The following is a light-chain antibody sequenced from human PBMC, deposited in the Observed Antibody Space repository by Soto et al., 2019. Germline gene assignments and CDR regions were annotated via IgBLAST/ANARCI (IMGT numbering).Light chain of an antibody. J-gene: IGKJ4*02. CDR1: LNIGDY. V-gene: IGKV1-39*01. CDR3: RQTFSTQIS. Sequence: DIEMTQSPSSLSASAGDKVTITCRASLNIGDYLSWYQQRPGKAPKLLIYSSSILHSAASSRFSGGGSGTDFTLTISGLPPDDFATYYCRQTFSTQISFGGGTTVDIK. CDR2: SSS.